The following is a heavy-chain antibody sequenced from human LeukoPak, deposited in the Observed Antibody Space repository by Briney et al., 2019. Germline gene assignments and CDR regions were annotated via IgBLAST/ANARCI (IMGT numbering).Heavy chain of an antibody. J-gene: IGHJ5*02. CDR1: GFTFSSYA. CDR3: AKTLSGRVSENWFDP. Sequence: TGGSLRLSCAASGFTFSSYAMSWVRQAPGKGLEWVSAISGSGGSTYYADSVKGRFTISRDNSKNTLYLQMNSLRGEDTALYYCAKTLSGRVSENWFDPWGQGTLVTVSS. D-gene: IGHD5/OR15-5a*01. V-gene: IGHV3-23*01. CDR2: ISGSGGST.